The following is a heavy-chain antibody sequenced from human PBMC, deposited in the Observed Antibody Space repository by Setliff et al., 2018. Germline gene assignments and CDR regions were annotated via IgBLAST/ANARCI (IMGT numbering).Heavy chain of an antibody. CDR2: INPSGTT. D-gene: IGHD1-1*01. Sequence: SETLSLTCTFYGGPFSDYYWGWVRQTPGKGLEWIAEINPSGTTYYNPSLKSRVTMSVDTSKRQFSLKLGSATAADTAVYYCARDMGQPYYFESWGLGTLVTVS. V-gene: IGHV4-34*10. J-gene: IGHJ4*02. CDR1: GGPFSDYY. CDR3: ARDMGQPYYFES.